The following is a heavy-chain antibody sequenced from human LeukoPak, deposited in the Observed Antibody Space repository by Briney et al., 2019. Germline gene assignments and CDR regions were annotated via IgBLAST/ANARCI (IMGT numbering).Heavy chain of an antibody. V-gene: IGHV3-74*03. CDR3: ARDRPHNWFDP. CDR2: IDNDGNGA. CDR1: GFTFSDYW. Sequence: GGSLRLSCAASGFTFSDYWMHWVRQAPGKGLMWVSRIDNDGNGATYADSVKGRFTVFRDNAKNTLYLQMNNLRGEDTAVYYCARDRPHNWFDPWGQGTLVTVSS. J-gene: IGHJ5*02.